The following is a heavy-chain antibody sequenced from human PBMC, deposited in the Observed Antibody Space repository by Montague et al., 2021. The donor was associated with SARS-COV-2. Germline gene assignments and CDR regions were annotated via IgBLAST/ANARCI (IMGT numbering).Heavy chain of an antibody. V-gene: IGHV6-1*01. CDR3: ARIPVGSKYYFDF. CDR2: SCLLLERNN. J-gene: IGHJ4*02. D-gene: IGHD2-2*01. CDR1: GDSVCVEELRR. Sequence: CAISGDSVCVEELRRRSEEHTPELELHRQVVSCLLLERNNDYAESVKSRITIDPDTSKHQFSLHLNSVTPEDTAVYYCARIPVGSKYYFDFWGQGTLVTV.